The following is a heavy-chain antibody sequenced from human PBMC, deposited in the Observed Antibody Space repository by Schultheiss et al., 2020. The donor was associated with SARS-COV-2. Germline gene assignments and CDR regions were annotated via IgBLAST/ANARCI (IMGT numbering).Heavy chain of an antibody. V-gene: IGHV3-30*03. CDR1: GFTFSSYG. Sequence: GGSLRLSCAASGFTFSSYGMHWVRQAPGKGLEWVAVISYDGSNKYYADSVKGRFTISRDNSNNTLYLQMNSLRAEDTAVYYCARAGYKLVEGAFDIWGQGTMFTVSS. J-gene: IGHJ3*02. CDR3: ARAGYKLVEGAFDI. D-gene: IGHD6-6*01. CDR2: ISYDGSNK.